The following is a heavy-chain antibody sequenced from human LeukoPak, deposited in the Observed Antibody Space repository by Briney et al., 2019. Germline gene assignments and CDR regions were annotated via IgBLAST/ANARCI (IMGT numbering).Heavy chain of an antibody. D-gene: IGHD3-22*01. CDR3: AREAVGSSGYYPFDY. CDR1: GDSIINYY. CDR2: IFYIGST. J-gene: IGHJ4*02. Sequence: PSETLSLTCTVSGDSIINYYWSWNRQPPGRGLEWIGYIFYIGSTNYNPSLKSRVTISLDTSKNQFSLDLSPVTAADTAVYYCAREAVGSSGYYPFDYWGQGIQVTVSS. V-gene: IGHV4-59*13.